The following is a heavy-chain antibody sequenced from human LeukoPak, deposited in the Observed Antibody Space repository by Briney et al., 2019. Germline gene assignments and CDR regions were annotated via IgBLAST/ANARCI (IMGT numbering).Heavy chain of an antibody. CDR1: GFTFSRDS. V-gene: IGHV3-21*01. CDR2: ISSSSSYI. J-gene: IGHJ4*02. CDR3: ARARRFGEFHDY. Sequence: MSGGSLRLSCAASGFTFSRDSMNWVRQAPGKGLEWVSSISSSSSYIYYADSVKGRFTISRDNAKNSLYLQMNSLRAEDTAVYYCARARRFGEFHDYWGQGTLVTVSS. D-gene: IGHD3-10*01.